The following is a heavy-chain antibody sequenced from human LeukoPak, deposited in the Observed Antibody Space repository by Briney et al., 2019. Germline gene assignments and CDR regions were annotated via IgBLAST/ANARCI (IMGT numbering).Heavy chain of an antibody. CDR3: ARDSKNWDARKYYYYMDV. Sequence: SETLSLTCAVSGGSISSGSYSRSWIRQPPGKGLEWIGYIYPRGSTYYNPSLKSRVILSLDKSANQFSLNLSSVTAADTAVYYCARDSKNWDARKYYYYMDVWGKGTTVTVSS. V-gene: IGHV4-30-2*01. CDR2: IYPRGST. CDR1: GGSISSGSYS. J-gene: IGHJ6*03. D-gene: IGHD7-27*01.